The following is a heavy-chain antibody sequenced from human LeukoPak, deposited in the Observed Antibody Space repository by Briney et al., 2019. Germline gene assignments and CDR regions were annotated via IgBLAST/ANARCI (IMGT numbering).Heavy chain of an antibody. CDR3: ARVSGAMVTSDY. CDR1: GFTFGDYA. V-gene: IGHV3-74*01. D-gene: IGHD5-18*01. CDR2: ISPDGSTT. J-gene: IGHJ4*02. Sequence: GGSLRLSCTASGFTFGDYAMSWVRQAPGKGLEWVSQISPDGSTTNYADSVKGRFTISRDNAKNTLYLQMNSLRAEDTAVYYCARVSGAMVTSDYWGQGTLVSVSS.